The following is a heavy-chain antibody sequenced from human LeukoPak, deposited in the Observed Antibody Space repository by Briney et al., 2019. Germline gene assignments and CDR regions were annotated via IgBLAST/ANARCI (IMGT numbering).Heavy chain of an antibody. CDR3: ARDTSGTRRGWFDP. CDR1: GGTFSSYA. Sequence: SVKVSCKASGGTFSSYAISWVRQAPGQGLEWMGGIIPIFGTANYAQKFQGRVTITADESTSTAYMELSSLRSEDTAVYYCARDTSGTRRGWFDPWGQGTLVTVSS. D-gene: IGHD6-19*01. CDR2: IIPIFGTA. V-gene: IGHV1-69*13. J-gene: IGHJ5*02.